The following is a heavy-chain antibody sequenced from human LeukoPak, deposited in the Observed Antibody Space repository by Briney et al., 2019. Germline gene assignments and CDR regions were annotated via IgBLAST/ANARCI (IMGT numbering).Heavy chain of an antibody. V-gene: IGHV3-23*01. Sequence: GGSLRLSCDASGFTFSSYAMSWVRQAPGKGLEWVSAISGSGGSTYYADSVKGRFTISRDNSKNTLYLQMNSLRAEDTAVYYCANGIYYDSSGYYYWPAIDYWGQGTLVTVSS. D-gene: IGHD3-22*01. CDR2: ISGSGGST. CDR1: GFTFSSYA. J-gene: IGHJ4*02. CDR3: ANGIYYDSSGYYYWPAIDY.